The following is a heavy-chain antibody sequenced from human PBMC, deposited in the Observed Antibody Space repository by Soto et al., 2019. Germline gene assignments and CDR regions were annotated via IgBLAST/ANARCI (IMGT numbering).Heavy chain of an antibody. CDR3: ARVPSVSDYYYYYGMDV. CDR1: GFTFSSYS. V-gene: IGHV3-21*01. J-gene: IGHJ6*02. Sequence: AGGSLRLSCAAPGFTFSSYSMNWVRQAPGKGLEWVSSISSSSSYIYYADSVKVRFTISRDNAKNSLYLQMNSLRAEDTAVYYCARVPSVSDYYYYYGMDVWGQGTTVTVSS. CDR2: ISSSSSYI.